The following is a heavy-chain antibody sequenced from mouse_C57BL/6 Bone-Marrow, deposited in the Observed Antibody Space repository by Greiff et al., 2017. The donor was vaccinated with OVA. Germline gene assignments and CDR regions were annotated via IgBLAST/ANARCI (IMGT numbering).Heavy chain of an antibody. CDR2: IHPSDSDT. CDR1: GYTFTSYW. J-gene: IGHJ4*01. CDR3: AKRYGSSYPCYAVDY. Sequence: QVQLQQPGAELVKPGASVKVSCKASGYTFTSYWMHWVKQRPGQGLEWIGRIHPSDSDTNYNQKFKGKATLTVDKSSSTAYMQLSSLTSEDSAVEYCAKRYGSSYPCYAVDYWGQGTTVTVSS. V-gene: IGHV1-74*01. D-gene: IGHD1-1*01.